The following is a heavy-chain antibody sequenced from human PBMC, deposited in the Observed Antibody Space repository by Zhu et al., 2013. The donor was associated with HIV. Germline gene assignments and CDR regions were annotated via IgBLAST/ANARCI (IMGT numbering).Heavy chain of an antibody. CDR1: GYIFTGYY. J-gene: IGHJ1*01. CDR2: INPKSGGT. D-gene: IGHD1-26*01. V-gene: IGHV1-2*02. Sequence: QVQLVQSGADVRKPGASLKVSCKASGYIFTGYYIHWVRQAPGQGLEWMGWINPKSGGTNYAQKFQGRVTMTRDTSISTAYMELSRLKSDDTAVYYCARDAPEGESYFHYWGQGTLITVSS. CDR3: ARDAPEGESYFHY.